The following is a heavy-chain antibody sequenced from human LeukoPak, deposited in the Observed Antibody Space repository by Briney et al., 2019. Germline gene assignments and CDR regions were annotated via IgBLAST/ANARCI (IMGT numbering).Heavy chain of an antibody. V-gene: IGHV7-4-1*02. J-gene: IGHJ6*02. Sequence: ASVKVSCKASGYTFTSYAMNWVRQAPGQGLEWMGWINTNTGNPTYAQGFTGRFVFSLDTSVSTAYLQISSLKAEDTAVYYCARESRGQWLKYYYCGMDVWGQGTTVTVSS. CDR2: INTNTGNP. CDR3: ARESRGQWLKYYYCGMDV. D-gene: IGHD6-19*01. CDR1: GYTFTSYA.